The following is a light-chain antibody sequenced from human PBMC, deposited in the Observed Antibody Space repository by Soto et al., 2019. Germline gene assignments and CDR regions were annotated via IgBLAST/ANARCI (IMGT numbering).Light chain of an antibody. CDR3: GTWDSSLSVVL. V-gene: IGLV1-51*01. CDR2: DNN. J-gene: IGLJ2*01. CDR1: SSNIGNNY. Sequence: QSVLTQPPSVSAAPGQKVTISCSGSSSNIGNNYVSWYQQLPGTAPKLLIYDNNERPSGIPGRFSGSKSGTSATLGITGLQTGDEADYYCGTWDSSLSVVLFGGGTKVTVL.